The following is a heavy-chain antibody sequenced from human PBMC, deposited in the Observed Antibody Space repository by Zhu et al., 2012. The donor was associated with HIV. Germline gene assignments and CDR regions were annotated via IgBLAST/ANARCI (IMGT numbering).Heavy chain of an antibody. Sequence: QVQLQESGPGLVKPSETLSLTCTVSGYSISSGHYWGWIRQPPGKGLEWIGNMFHGGSTYYNPSLKSRVIISGDTSKNQFSLKLSSVTAADTAVYYCARAVSKSGWFGNFDYWGQGTPATVSS. J-gene: IGHJ4*02. CDR1: GYSISSGHY. D-gene: IGHD6-19*01. V-gene: IGHV4-38-2*02. CDR3: ARAVSKSGWFGNFDY. CDR2: MFHGGST.